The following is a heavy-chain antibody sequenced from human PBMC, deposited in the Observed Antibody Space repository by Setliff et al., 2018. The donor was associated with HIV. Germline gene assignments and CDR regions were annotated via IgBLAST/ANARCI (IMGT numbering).Heavy chain of an antibody. CDR2: ISPKSGST. J-gene: IGHJ6*03. CDR1: GYSFIGHH. Sequence: ASVKVSCKASGYSFIGHHMHWVRQAPGQGLEWMGWISPKSGSTNYVQKFQGRVTMTRDTSISTAYMVLSSLRSDDTAVYYCARGFPSLGSGNPSGHYYMDVWGKGTTVTV. D-gene: IGHD3-10*01. CDR3: ARGFPSLGSGNPSGHYYMDV. V-gene: IGHV1-2*02.